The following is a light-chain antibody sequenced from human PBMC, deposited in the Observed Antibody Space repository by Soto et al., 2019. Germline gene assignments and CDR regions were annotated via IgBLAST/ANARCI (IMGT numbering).Light chain of an antibody. J-gene: IGLJ2*01. V-gene: IGLV4-69*01. CDR2: LNSDGSH. CDR1: SGHSSYA. Sequence: QLVLTQSPSASASLGASVKLTCTLSSGHSSYAIAWHQQQPEKGPRYLMKLNSDGSHSKGDGIPDRFSGSSSGAERYLTISSLQSEDEADYYCQTWDTGIHVLFGGGTQLTVL. CDR3: QTWDTGIHVL.